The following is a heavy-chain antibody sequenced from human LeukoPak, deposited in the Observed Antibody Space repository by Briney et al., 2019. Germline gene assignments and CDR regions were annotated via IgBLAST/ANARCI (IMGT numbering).Heavy chain of an antibody. Sequence: PSETLSLTCTVSGGSISSYCWSWIRQPPGKGLEWIGYIYYSGSTSYNPSLRSRVTISVDTSKNQFSLKVSSVTAADTAVYYCARGVGAYYMDVWGKGTTVTISS. D-gene: IGHD1-26*01. CDR1: GGSISSYC. V-gene: IGHV4-59*08. CDR3: ARGVGAYYMDV. CDR2: IYYSGST. J-gene: IGHJ6*03.